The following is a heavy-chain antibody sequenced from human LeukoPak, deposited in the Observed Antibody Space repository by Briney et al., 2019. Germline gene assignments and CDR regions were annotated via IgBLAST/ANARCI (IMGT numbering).Heavy chain of an antibody. D-gene: IGHD2-21*01. CDR2: INPNSGGT. CDR1: GYTFTGYY. J-gene: IGHJ5*02. Sequence: ASVKVSCKASGYTFTGYYMHWVRQAPGQGLEWMGWINPNSGGTNYAQKFQGRGTMTRDTSISTAYMELSRLTSDDTAVYYCARVLIVAASRIVLDPWGQGTLVTVSS. V-gene: IGHV1-2*02. CDR3: ARVLIVAASRIVLDP.